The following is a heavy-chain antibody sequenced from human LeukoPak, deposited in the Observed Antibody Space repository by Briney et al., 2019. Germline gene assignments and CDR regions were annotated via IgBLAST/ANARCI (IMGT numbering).Heavy chain of an antibody. D-gene: IGHD3/OR15-3a*01. J-gene: IGHJ4*02. CDR3: ARDRGLGF. CDR1: GGSISIYY. CDR2: IYNSGNT. Sequence: KASETLSLTCTVSGGSISIYYWSWIRQPPGKGLEWIGYIYNSGNTNYNPSLKSRVTISVDTSKNQFSLKLSSVTAADTAVYYCARDRGLGFWGQGILVTVSS. V-gene: IGHV4-59*01.